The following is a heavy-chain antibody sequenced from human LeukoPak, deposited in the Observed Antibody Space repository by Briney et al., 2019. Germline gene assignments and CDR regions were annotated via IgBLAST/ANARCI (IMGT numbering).Heavy chain of an antibody. CDR1: GFTFSNFY. CDR3: ARSLSSSSRYGMDV. V-gene: IGHV3-11*06. J-gene: IGHJ6*02. CDR2: ITSSDSYT. Sequence: GGSPRLSCAASGFTFSNFYMSWIRQAPGKGLECISYITSSDSYTSYADSVKGRFTISRDIAKNSLYLQMNSLRAYDTAVYFCARSLSSSSRYGMDVWGQGTTVTVSS. D-gene: IGHD6-6*01.